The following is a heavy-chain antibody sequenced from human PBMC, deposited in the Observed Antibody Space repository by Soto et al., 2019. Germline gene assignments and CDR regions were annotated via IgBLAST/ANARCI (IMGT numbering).Heavy chain of an antibody. CDR3: ARDLYSSSWYGKYYYYGMDV. J-gene: IGHJ6*02. V-gene: IGHV1-69*13. CDR2: IIPIFGTA. Sequence: GASVKVSCKASGGTFSSYAISWVRQAPGQGLEWMGGIIPIFGTANYAQKFQGRVTITADESTSTAYMELSSLRSEDTAVYYCARDLYSSSWYGKYYYYGMDVWGQGTTVTVSS. D-gene: IGHD6-13*01. CDR1: GGTFSSYA.